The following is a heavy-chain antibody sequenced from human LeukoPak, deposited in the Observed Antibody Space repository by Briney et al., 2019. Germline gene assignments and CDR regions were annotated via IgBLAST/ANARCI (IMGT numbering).Heavy chain of an antibody. J-gene: IGHJ4*02. CDR2: IYSGGST. CDR1: GFTVSSNY. D-gene: IGHD6-6*01. V-gene: IGHV3-53*01. CDR3: ARARQQLVGIFDY. Sequence: PGGSLRLSCAASGFTVSSNYMSWVRQAPGKGLEWVSVIYSGGSTYYADSVKGRFTISRDISKNTLYLQMNSLRAEDTAVYYCARARQQLVGIFDYWGQGTPVTVSS.